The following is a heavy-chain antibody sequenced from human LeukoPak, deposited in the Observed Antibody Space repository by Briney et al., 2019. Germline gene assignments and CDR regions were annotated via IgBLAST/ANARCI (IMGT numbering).Heavy chain of an antibody. D-gene: IGHD2-2*01. V-gene: IGHV1-69*13. Sequence: GASVKVSCKASGGTFSSYAISWVRQAPGQGLEWMGGIIPIFGTANYAQKFQGRVTITADESTSTAYMELSSLRSEDTAVYYCARASLGEYCSSTSCYAGDAFDIWGQGTMVTVSS. J-gene: IGHJ3*02. CDR2: IIPIFGTA. CDR3: ARASLGEYCSSTSCYAGDAFDI. CDR1: GGTFSSYA.